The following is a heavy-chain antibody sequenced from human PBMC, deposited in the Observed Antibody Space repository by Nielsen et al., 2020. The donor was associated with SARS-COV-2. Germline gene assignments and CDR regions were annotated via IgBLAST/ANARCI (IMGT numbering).Heavy chain of an antibody. Sequence: GESLKISCAASGFAFDDYVMTWVRQRPGRGLEWVSGINWNGGTKGYADSVKGRFTISRDNAKNSLYLQMNSLRAEDTAVYYCAAESVDTAMVDYWGQGTLVTVSS. J-gene: IGHJ4*02. CDR1: GFAFDDYV. CDR2: INWNGGTK. D-gene: IGHD5-18*01. CDR3: AAESVDTAMVDY. V-gene: IGHV3-20*04.